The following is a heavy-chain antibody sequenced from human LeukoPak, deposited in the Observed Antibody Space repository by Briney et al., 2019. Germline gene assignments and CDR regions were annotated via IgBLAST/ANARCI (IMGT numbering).Heavy chain of an antibody. CDR1: GGSISSYY. V-gene: IGHV4-59*01. Sequence: SETLSLTCTVSGGSISSYYWSWIRHPPGKGLEWIGYIYYSGSTNYNPSLKSRVTISVDTSKNQFSLKLSSVTAADTAVYYCAREYCSGGSCYKYYFDYWGQGTLVTVSS. CDR2: IYYSGST. J-gene: IGHJ4*02. D-gene: IGHD2-15*01. CDR3: AREYCSGGSCYKYYFDY.